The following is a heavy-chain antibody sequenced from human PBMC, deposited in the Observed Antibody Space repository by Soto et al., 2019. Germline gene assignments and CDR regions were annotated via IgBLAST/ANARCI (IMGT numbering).Heavy chain of an antibody. CDR3: ARDEGYYDSSGYSTTVDY. CDR1: GYTFTSYG. V-gene: IGHV1-18*01. J-gene: IGHJ4*02. D-gene: IGHD3-22*01. Sequence: ASVKVSGKASGYTFTSYGISWVRQAPGQGLEWMGWISAYNGNTNYAQKLQGRVTMTTDTSTSTAYMELRSLRSDDTAVYYCARDEGYYDSSGYSTTVDYWGQGTLVTVSS. CDR2: ISAYNGNT.